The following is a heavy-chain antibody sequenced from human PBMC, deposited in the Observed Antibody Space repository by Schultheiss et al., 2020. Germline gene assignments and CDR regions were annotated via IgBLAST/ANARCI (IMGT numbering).Heavy chain of an antibody. D-gene: IGHD3-3*01. V-gene: IGHV3-49*04. J-gene: IGHJ6*02. CDR2: IRSKAYGGTT. CDR3: TRGHTLYYDFWSGYYTNDYYYGMDV. Sequence: GGSLRLSCAASGFTFSIYAMTWVRQAPGKGLEWVGFIRSKAYGGTTEYAASVKGRFTISRDDSKSIAYLQMNSLKTEDTAVYYCTRGHTLYYDFWSGYYTNDYYYGMDVWGQGTTVTVSS. CDR1: GFTFSIYA.